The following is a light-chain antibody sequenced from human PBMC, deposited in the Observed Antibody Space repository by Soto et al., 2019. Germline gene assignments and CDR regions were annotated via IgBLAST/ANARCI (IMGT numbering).Light chain of an antibody. CDR2: DTS. CDR1: QSVSGY. V-gene: IGKV3-11*01. J-gene: IGKJ2*01. Sequence: ELVLTQSPATLSLSPGERATLSCRASQSVSGYSAWYQQKPGQAPRLLIYDTSNRATGIPARFSGGGSGTDFTLTISGLEPEDFAVYYCQQRSNWQYTFGLGTRLEIK. CDR3: QQRSNWQYT.